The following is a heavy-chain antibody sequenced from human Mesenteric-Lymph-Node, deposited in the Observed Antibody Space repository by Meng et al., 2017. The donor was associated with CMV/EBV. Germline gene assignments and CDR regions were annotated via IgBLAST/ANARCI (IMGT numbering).Heavy chain of an antibody. CDR1: GFTFSRYW. J-gene: IGHJ3*02. CDR3: ARDRGGYCSSSTCPRAFDN. Sequence: GGSLRLSCAASGFTFSRYWVSWVRQAPGKGLEWVANIKEDGSEKYYVDSGKGRFNISRDNAKNSLYMQMNRLRAEDTAVYYCARDRGGYCSSSTCPRAFDNWGQGTMVTVSS. V-gene: IGHV3-7*01. D-gene: IGHD2-2*01. CDR2: IKEDGSEK.